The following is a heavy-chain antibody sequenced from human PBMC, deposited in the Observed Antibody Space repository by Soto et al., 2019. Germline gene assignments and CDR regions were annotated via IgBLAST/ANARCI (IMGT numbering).Heavy chain of an antibody. D-gene: IGHD6-19*01. CDR1: GFTFSSSS. CDR2: ISGGGRPI. Sequence: GGSLRLSCAASGFTFSSSSMHWVRQAPGRGLEWISYISGGGRPISYADSVKGRFTISRDNAKNSLYLQMDSLTDEDTAVYYCARDLGWAFDSWGQGTLVTVSS. CDR3: ARDLGWAFDS. V-gene: IGHV3-48*02. J-gene: IGHJ4*02.